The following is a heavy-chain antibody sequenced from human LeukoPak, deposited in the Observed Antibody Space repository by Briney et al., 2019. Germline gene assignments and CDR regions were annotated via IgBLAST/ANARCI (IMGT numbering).Heavy chain of an antibody. CDR2: INPNSGGT. D-gene: IGHD2-2*01. CDR3: ARANALYCSSTSCLSDY. CDR1: GYTFTGYY. J-gene: IGHJ4*02. Sequence: ASVKVSCKASGYTFTGYYMHWVRQAPGQGLEWMAWINPNSGGTYYAQNFHDRITMTRDTSISTAYMELSRLRSDDTAIYYCARANALYCSSTSCLSDYWGQGTLVTVSS. V-gene: IGHV1-2*02.